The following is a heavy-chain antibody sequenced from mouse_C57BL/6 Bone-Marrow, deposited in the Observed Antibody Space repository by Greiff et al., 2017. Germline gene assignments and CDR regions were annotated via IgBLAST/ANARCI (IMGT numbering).Heavy chain of an antibody. V-gene: IGHV14-1*01. CDR2: IDPEDGDT. J-gene: IGHJ3*01. CDR1: GFNIKDYY. D-gene: IGHD2-2*01. CDR3: TTKSLWLRRSWFAY. Sequence: VQLQQSGAELVRPGASVKLSCTASGFNIKDYYMHWVKQRPEQGLEWIGRIDPEDGDTEYAPKFQGKATMTADTSSNTAYLQLSSLTSEDTAVYYCTTKSLWLRRSWFAYWGQGTLVTVSA.